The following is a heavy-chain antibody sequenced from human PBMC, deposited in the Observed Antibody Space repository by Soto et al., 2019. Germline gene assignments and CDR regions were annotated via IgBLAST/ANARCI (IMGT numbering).Heavy chain of an antibody. D-gene: IGHD1-1*01. J-gene: IGHJ6*02. V-gene: IGHV5-51*01. CDR1: GYSFTTYW. Sequence: GESLKISCKGSGYSFTTYWIGWVRQMPGKGLEWMGIIYPGDSETRYSPSFQGQVTISADKSISTAYLQWSSLKASDTAMYYCARVKRNWRGSGYYYGVDVWGQGTTVTVS. CDR3: ARVKRNWRGSGYYYGVDV. CDR2: IYPGDSET.